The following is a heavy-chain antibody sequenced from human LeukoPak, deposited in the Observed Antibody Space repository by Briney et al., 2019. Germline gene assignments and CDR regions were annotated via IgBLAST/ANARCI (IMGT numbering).Heavy chain of an antibody. V-gene: IGHV7-4-1*02. J-gene: IGHJ4*02. D-gene: IGHD3-22*01. CDR1: GYTFTSYA. CDR2: INTNTGNP. Sequence: ASVKVSCKASGYTFTSYAMNWVRQAPGQGLEWMGWINTNTGNPTYAQGFTGRFVFSLDTSVGTAYLQISSLKAEDTAVYYCARDVLALSDLEVIHGKFDYWGQGTLVTVSS. CDR3: ARDVLALSDLEVIHGKFDY.